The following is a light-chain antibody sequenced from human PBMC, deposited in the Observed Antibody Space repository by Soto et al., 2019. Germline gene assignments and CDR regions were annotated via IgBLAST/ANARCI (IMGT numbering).Light chain of an antibody. CDR1: QSFSSSY. J-gene: IGKJ5*01. Sequence: EVVLTQSPGTLSLSPGERATLSCRASQSFSSSYLAWYQQKPGQAPRLLIYGASTRATGIPARFSGSGSGTDFTLTISRLETEDFAVYYCQQYGSSPRITFGQGTRLEIK. V-gene: IGKV3-20*01. CDR2: GAS. CDR3: QQYGSSPRIT.